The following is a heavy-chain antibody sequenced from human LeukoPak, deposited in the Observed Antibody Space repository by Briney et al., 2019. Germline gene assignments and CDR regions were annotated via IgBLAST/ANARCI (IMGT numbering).Heavy chain of an antibody. CDR3: ARAEGGSGYYSYYYYGMDV. J-gene: IGHJ6*02. CDR1: GDSIRYSRYY. V-gene: IGHV4-61*05. D-gene: IGHD3-22*01. CDR2: IYYSGST. Sequence: PSGTLSLTCSVSGDSIRYSRYYWASIRQPPGKGLEWIGYIYYSGSTNYNPPLKSRVTISVDTSKNQFSLKLSSVTAADTAVYYCARAEGGSGYYSYYYYGMDVWGQGTTVTVSS.